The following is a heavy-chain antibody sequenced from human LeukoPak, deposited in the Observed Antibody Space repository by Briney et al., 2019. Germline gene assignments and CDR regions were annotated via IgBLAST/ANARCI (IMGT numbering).Heavy chain of an antibody. CDR1: GGAISSYY. J-gene: IGHJ2*01. CDR2: IHSSGSP. D-gene: IGHD2-15*01. V-gene: IGHV4-59*08. CDR3: ARRDVGAAGRYFDL. Sequence: SETLSLTCTVSGGAISSYYWTWIRQPPGKGLEWIGYIHSSGSPDYNPSLKSRVTISVDTPNNQFSLKLSSVTATDTAVYYCARRDVGAAGRYFDLWGRGTLVTVSS.